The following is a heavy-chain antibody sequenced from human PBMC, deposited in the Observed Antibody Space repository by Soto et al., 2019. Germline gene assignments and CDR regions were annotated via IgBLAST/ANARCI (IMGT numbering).Heavy chain of an antibody. CDR1: GGTFSSYA. Sequence: QVQLVQSGAEVKKPGSSVKVSCKASGGTFSSYAISWVRQAPGQGLEWMGGIIPIFGTTNYAQKFQGRVTITADESTSTAYMELSSLRSEDTAVYYCARAPYDYVWGSYRPYFDYWGQGTLVTVSS. CDR3: ARAPYDYVWGSYRPYFDY. J-gene: IGHJ4*02. CDR2: IIPIFGTT. D-gene: IGHD3-16*02. V-gene: IGHV1-69*01.